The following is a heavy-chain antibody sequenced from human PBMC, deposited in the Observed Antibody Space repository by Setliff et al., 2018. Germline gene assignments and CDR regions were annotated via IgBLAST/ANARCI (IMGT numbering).Heavy chain of an antibody. J-gene: IGHJ6*02. CDR1: GFTFTNYI. V-gene: IGHV3-30-3*01. D-gene: IGHD3-10*01. CDR2: ISYDGSNK. Sequence: PGGSLRLSCAASGFTFTNYIIHWVRQAPGKGLEWVAVISYDGSNKYYADSVKGRFTISRDNSKNTLYLQMNSLRAEDTAVYYCAKALLSTAGSSYYGMDVWGQGTTVTVSS. CDR3: AKALLSTAGSSYYGMDV.